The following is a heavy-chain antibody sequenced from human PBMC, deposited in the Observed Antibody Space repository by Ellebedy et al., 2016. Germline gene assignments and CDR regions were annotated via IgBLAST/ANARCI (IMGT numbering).Heavy chain of an antibody. Sequence: SGTLSLTCTVSGDSITNNYYYWGWVRQPPGKGLEWIGSIHHDGRTYYNPSLKSRVTFSVDASKNQYSLRLRSVTAADTAVYYCATSLAYLAEGLYWGQGILVTVSS. CDR3: ATSLAYLAEGLY. V-gene: IGHV4-39*01. D-gene: IGHD3-3*02. CDR1: GDSITNNYYY. J-gene: IGHJ4*02. CDR2: IHHDGRT.